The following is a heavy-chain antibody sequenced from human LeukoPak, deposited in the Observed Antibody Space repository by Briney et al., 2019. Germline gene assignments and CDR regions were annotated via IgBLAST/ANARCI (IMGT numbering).Heavy chain of an antibody. V-gene: IGHV3-74*01. Sequence: GGSLRLSCAASGFTFSSYWMHWVRQAPGKGLVWVSRINSDGSSTSYADSVKGRFTISRDNAKNTLYLQMNSLRAEDTAVYYCARGSSSWYLDYWGQGTVVTVSS. CDR2: INSDGSST. CDR3: ARGSSSWYLDY. D-gene: IGHD6-13*01. J-gene: IGHJ4*02. CDR1: GFTFSSYW.